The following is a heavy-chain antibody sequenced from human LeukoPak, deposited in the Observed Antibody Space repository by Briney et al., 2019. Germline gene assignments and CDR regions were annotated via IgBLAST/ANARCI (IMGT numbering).Heavy chain of an antibody. J-gene: IGHJ6*02. V-gene: IGHV4-4*02. Sequence: SETLSLTCAGSGGSISSSNWWSWVRQPPGKGLEWIGEIYHSGSTNYNPSLKSRVTISVDKSKNQFSLKLSSVTAADTAVYYCARQEVRGVPLFYYGMDVWGQGTTVTVSS. CDR2: IYHSGST. CDR3: ARQEVRGVPLFYYGMDV. D-gene: IGHD3-10*01. CDR1: GGSISSSNW.